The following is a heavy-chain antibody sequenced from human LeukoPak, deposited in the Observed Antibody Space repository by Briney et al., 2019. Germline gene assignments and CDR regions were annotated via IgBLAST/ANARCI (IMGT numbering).Heavy chain of an antibody. CDR3: ARDLVAPTPGVMD. J-gene: IGHJ4*02. Sequence: GGSLRLSCAASGFTFSSYWMSWVCQAPGKGLEWVANIKQDGSEKYYVDSVKGRFTISRDNAKNSLYLQMSSLRAEDTAVYYCARDLVAPTPGVMDWGQGTLVTVSS. V-gene: IGHV3-7*04. D-gene: IGHD2-15*01. CDR1: GFTFSSYW. CDR2: IKQDGSEK.